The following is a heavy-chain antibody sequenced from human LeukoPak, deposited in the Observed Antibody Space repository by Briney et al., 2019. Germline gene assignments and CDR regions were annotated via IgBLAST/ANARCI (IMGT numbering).Heavy chain of an antibody. CDR2: IYTSGST. CDR3: ARGVGATTGFDY. CDR1: GGSISSGSYY. J-gene: IGHJ4*02. D-gene: IGHD1-26*01. Sequence: SQTLSLXCTVSGGSISSGSYYWSWNRQPAGKGREWIGRIYTSGSTNYNPSLKSRVTISVDTSKNQFSLKLSSVTAADTAVYYCARGVGATTGFDYWGQGTLVTVSS. V-gene: IGHV4-61*02.